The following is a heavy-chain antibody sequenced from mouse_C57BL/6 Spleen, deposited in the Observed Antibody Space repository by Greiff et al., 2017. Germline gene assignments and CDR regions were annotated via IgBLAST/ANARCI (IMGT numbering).Heavy chain of an antibody. CDR1: GYTFTSYW. V-gene: IGHV1-50*01. CDR2: IDPSDSYT. J-gene: IGHJ1*03. CDR3: ARWVYWYFDV. Sequence: QVQLQQPGAELVKPGASVKLSCKASGYTFTSYWMQWVKQRPGQGLEWIGEIDPSDSYTNYNQKFKGKATLTVDTSSSTAYMQLSSLPSEDSAVYYCARWVYWYFDVWGTGTTVTVSS.